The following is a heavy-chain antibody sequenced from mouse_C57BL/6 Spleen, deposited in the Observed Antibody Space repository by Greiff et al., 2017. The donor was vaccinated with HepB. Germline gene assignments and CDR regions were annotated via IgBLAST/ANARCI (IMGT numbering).Heavy chain of an antibody. CDR3: TRYSNYDYFDY. Sequence: EVKLMESGGGLVQPGGSMKLSCAASGFTFSDAWMDWVRQSPEKGLEWVAEIRNKANNHATYYAESVKGRFTISRDDSKSSVYLQMNSLRAEDTGIYYCTRYSNYDYFDYWGQGTTLTVSS. J-gene: IGHJ2*01. CDR1: GFTFSDAW. D-gene: IGHD2-5*01. V-gene: IGHV6-6*01. CDR2: IRNKANNHAT.